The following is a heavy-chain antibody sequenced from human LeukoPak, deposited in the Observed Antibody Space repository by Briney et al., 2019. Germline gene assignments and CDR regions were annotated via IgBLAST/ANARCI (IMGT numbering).Heavy chain of an antibody. Sequence: LAGGSLRLSCTVSGFTVSSNSMSWVRQAPGKGLEWVSFIFSSTHYADSVKGRFTISRDNSKNTLYLQTNSLRAEDTAVYYCAKDFLGGENGAYWGQGTLVTVSS. CDR2: IFSST. V-gene: IGHV3-66*03. CDR1: GFTVSSNS. D-gene: IGHD3-10*01. J-gene: IGHJ4*02. CDR3: AKDFLGGENGAY.